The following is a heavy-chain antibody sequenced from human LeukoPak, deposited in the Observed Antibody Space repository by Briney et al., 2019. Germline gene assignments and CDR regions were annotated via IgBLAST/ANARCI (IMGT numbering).Heavy chain of an antibody. CDR1: GYTFTSYG. J-gene: IGHJ4*02. CDR2: INAYNGNT. CDR3: ARSHNYDFWSGDLGY. D-gene: IGHD3-3*01. Sequence: ASVKVSCKASGYTFTSYGISWVRQAPGQGLEWMGWINAYNGNTNYAQKLQGRVTMTTATSTRTAYMELGSLRSDDRAVYYCARSHNYDFWSGDLGYWGQGSLVTVSS. V-gene: IGHV1-18*01.